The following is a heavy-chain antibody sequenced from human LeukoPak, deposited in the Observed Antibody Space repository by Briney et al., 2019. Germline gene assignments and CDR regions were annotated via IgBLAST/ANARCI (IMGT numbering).Heavy chain of an antibody. Sequence: PGRSLRPSCAASGFTFDDYAMHWVRQAPGKGLEWVSGISWNSGSIGYADSVKGRFTISRDNAKNSLYLQMNSLRAEDMALYYCAKGIGYSYGGNWFDPWGQGTLVTVSS. D-gene: IGHD5-18*01. CDR3: AKGIGYSYGGNWFDP. CDR1: GFTFDDYA. V-gene: IGHV3-9*03. J-gene: IGHJ5*02. CDR2: ISWNSGSI.